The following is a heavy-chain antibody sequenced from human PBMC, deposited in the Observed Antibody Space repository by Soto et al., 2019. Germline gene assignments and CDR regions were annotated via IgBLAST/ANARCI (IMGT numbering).Heavy chain of an antibody. D-gene: IGHD6-19*01. V-gene: IGHV4-34*01. CDR2: INHSGST. CDR1: GGSFSGYY. J-gene: IGHJ4*02. CDR3: ARPPSSADSGWYWNY. Sequence: QVQLQQWGAGLLKPSETLSLTCAVYGGSFSGYYWSWIRQPPGKGLEWIGEINHSGSTNYNPSLKSRVTISVDTSKNQFSLKLSSVTAADTAVYYCARPPSSADSGWYWNYWGQGTLVTVSS.